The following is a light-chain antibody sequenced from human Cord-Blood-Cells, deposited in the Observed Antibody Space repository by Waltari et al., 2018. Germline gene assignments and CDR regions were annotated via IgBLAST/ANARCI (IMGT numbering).Light chain of an antibody. J-gene: IGLJ2*01. CDR3: SSYAGSNKLVV. Sequence: QSALTQPPSASGSPGQSVTISCTGTSSDVGGDNYVSRYQQHPGKAPNLMFYEVSKRPSGVPDLFSGSKSGNTASLTVSGLQAEDEADYYCSSYAGSNKLVVFGGGTKLTVL. CDR1: SSDVGGDNY. V-gene: IGLV2-8*01. CDR2: EVS.